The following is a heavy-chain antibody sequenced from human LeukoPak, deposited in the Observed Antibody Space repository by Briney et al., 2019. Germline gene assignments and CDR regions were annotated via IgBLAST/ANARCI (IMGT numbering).Heavy chain of an antibody. Sequence: GGSLRLSCAASGFSFRSFEMSWVRQAPGKGLECIAYICSGSCTRYHAEPVKRRFSISRDNANNSLSLQMNSLRAEGTAIYYCARSTELSDPYFYYGMDVWGQGTTVTVSS. CDR3: ARSTELSDPYFYYGMDV. CDR1: GFSFRSFE. V-gene: IGHV3-48*03. D-gene: IGHD1-26*01. CDR2: ICSGSCTR. J-gene: IGHJ6*02.